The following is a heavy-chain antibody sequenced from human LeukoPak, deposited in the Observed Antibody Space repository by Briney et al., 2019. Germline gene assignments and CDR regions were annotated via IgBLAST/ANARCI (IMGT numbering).Heavy chain of an antibody. Sequence: SETLSLTCTVSGGSISSYYWSWIRQPPGKGLEWIGYIYYSGSTNYNPSLKSRVTISIDTPKNQFSLKLNSVTAADTAVYYCAREGGSYRPLDYSGQGTLVTVSS. V-gene: IGHV4-59*12. CDR3: AREGGSYRPLDY. CDR2: IYYSGST. J-gene: IGHJ4*02. D-gene: IGHD3-16*02. CDR1: GGSISSYY.